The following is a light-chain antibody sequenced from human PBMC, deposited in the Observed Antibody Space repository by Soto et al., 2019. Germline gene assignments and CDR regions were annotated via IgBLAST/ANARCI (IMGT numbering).Light chain of an antibody. Sequence: EIVMTQSPVTLSVSPGERATLSCRASQSVTTHLAWYQQKHGQAPTLLIYGASTRATGIPARFSASGSGTALSLSISSRQSEEFAIYYCQQYYQCPRTFGEGTKLEIK. J-gene: IGKJ2*02. CDR2: GAS. V-gene: IGKV3-15*01. CDR3: QQYYQCPRT. CDR1: QSVTTH.